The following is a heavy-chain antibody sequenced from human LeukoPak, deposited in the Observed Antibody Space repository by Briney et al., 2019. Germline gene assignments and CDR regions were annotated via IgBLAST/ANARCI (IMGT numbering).Heavy chain of an antibody. CDR1: GYSISSGYY. V-gene: IGHV4-38-2*02. D-gene: IGHD3-10*01. Sequence: TPSETLSLTCTVSGYSISSGYYWGWIRQPPGKGLGGIGSIYHSGSTYYNPSLKSRVTTSVDTSKNQFPLKLSSVTAADTPVYYWARDREYYYGSGAHRFDYWGQGTLVTVSS. CDR3: ARDREYYYGSGAHRFDY. J-gene: IGHJ4*02. CDR2: IYHSGST.